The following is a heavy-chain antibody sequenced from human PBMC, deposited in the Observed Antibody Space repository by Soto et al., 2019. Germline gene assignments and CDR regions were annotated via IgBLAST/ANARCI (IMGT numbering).Heavy chain of an antibody. CDR3: VRDRVVATTYYYYYYGMDV. Sequence: QLQLQESGPGLVKPSETLSLTCTVSGGSISSSSYYWGWIRQPPGKGLEWIGSIYYSGSTYYNPSLKSRVTISVDTSKNQFSLKLSSVTAADTAVYYCVRDRVVATTYYYYYYGMDVWGQGTTVTVSS. CDR1: GGSISSSSYY. V-gene: IGHV4-39*02. D-gene: IGHD5-12*01. J-gene: IGHJ6*02. CDR2: IYYSGST.